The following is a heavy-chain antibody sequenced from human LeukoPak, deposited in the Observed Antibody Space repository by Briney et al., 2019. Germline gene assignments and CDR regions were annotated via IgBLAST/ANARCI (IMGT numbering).Heavy chain of an antibody. V-gene: IGHV4-39*01. Sequence: SETLSLTCTVSGVSISSSSYYWRWIRQPPGKGLEWVGSITYSGTTYYNPSLKSRVTISVDTSKSQFSLKLTSVTAADTAVYYCAPAYIWGSFRTFNYWGQGTLVTVSS. J-gene: IGHJ4*02. CDR3: APAYIWGSFRTFNY. CDR1: GVSISSSSYY. D-gene: IGHD3-16*02. CDR2: ITYSGTT.